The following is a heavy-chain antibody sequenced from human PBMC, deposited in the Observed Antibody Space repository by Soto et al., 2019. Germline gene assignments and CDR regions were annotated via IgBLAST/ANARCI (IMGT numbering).Heavy chain of an antibody. Sequence: GGSLRLSCEASGFTFSDYAMSWVRQAPGKGLEWVSAISGSGDSTFYADSVKGRFTISRDNSNNTLFLQMTSLGAEDTAVFYCAKEVPGYCSGGTCYVDAFDFWGQGTMVTVSS. CDR2: ISGSGDST. D-gene: IGHD2-15*01. J-gene: IGHJ3*01. V-gene: IGHV3-23*01. CDR3: AKEVPGYCSGGTCYVDAFDF. CDR1: GFTFSDYA.